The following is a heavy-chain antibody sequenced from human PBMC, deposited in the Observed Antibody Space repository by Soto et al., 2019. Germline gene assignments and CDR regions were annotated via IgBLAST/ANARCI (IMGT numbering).Heavy chain of an antibody. CDR1: GGPISSYY. V-gene: IGHV4-59*01. CDR3: ARNHRYHSGWYES. J-gene: IGHJ5*01. D-gene: IGHD6-19*01. CDR2: VYYSGGT. Sequence: PSETLSLTCTVSGGPISSYYWTWIRQPPGKGLEWIGYVYYSGGTNYNPSLQSRVTISVDTSKSQFSLNLSSVTAADTAVYYCARNHRYHSGWYESWGQGIRVRVSS.